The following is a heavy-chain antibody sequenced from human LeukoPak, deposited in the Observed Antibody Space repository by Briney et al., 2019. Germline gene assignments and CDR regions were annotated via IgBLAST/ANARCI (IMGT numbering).Heavy chain of an antibody. Sequence: SVKFSCKASGGTFSSYAISWVRQAPGQGLEWMGRIIPILGIANYAQKFQGRVTITADKSTSTAYMELSSLRSEDTAVYYCARDGYSYGYGYWGQGTLVTVSS. V-gene: IGHV1-69*04. J-gene: IGHJ4*02. CDR3: ARDGYSYGYGY. D-gene: IGHD5-18*01. CDR1: GGTFSSYA. CDR2: IIPILGIA.